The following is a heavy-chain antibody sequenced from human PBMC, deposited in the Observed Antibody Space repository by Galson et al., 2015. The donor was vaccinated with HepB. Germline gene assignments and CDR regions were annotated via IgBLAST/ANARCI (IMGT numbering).Heavy chain of an antibody. J-gene: IGHJ3*01. V-gene: IGHV3-23*01. CDR2: IVGSGVGT. CDR1: GFTFSRND. D-gene: IGHD3-22*01. CDR3: AKDMIVTQDDAFDF. Sequence: LRLSCAASGFTFSRNDMAWVRQAPGKGLEWVAGIVGSGVGTHYADSVKGRFTISRDNSKNTLYLQMNSLRAEDTAVYYCAKDMIVTQDDAFDFWGQGTMVLVSS.